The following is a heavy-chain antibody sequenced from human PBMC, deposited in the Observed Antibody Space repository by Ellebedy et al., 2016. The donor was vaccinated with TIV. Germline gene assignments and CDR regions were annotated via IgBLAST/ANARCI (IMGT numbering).Heavy chain of an antibody. J-gene: IGHJ4*02. D-gene: IGHD3-10*01. CDR3: ARGLESYWLDY. Sequence: AASVKVSCKASGYTFTSYAMHWARQAPGQRLEWMGWINAGNGNTKYSQKFQGSVTITRDPSASTAYMELSSLRSEDTAVYYCARGLESYWLDYWGQGTLVTVSS. CDR1: GYTFTSYA. V-gene: IGHV1-3*01. CDR2: INAGNGNT.